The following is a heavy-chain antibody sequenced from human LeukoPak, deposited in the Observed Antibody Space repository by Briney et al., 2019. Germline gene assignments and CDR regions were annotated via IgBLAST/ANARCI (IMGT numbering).Heavy chain of an antibody. D-gene: IGHD4-17*01. V-gene: IGHV4-34*01. CDR2: INHSGST. Sequence: SETLSLTCAVYGGSFSGYYWSWIRQPPGKGLEWIGEINHSGSTNYNPSLKSRVTISVDTSKNQFSLKLSSVTAADTAVYYCARARWVTTDPRSFDYWGQGTLVTVSS. CDR1: GGSFSGYY. J-gene: IGHJ4*02. CDR3: ARARWVTTDPRSFDY.